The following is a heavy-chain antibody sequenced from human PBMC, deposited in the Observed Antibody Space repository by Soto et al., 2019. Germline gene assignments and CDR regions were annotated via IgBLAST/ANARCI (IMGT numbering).Heavy chain of an antibody. J-gene: IGHJ4*02. CDR2: ISGSGGST. V-gene: IGHV3-23*01. CDR1: GFTFSSYA. CDR3: AKDLRDLRLWFGPSVRFDY. D-gene: IGHD3-10*01. Sequence: GGSLRLSCAASGFTFSSYAMSWVRQAPGKGLEWVSAISGSGGSTYYADSVKGRFTISRDNSKNTLYLQMNSLRAEDTAVYYCAKDLRDLRLWFGPSVRFDYWGQGTLVTVSS.